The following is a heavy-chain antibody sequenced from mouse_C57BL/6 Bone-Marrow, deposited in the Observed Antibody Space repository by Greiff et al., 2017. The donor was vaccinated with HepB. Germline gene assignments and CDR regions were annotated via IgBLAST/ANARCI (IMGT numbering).Heavy chain of an antibody. D-gene: IGHD1-1*01. CDR2: ISSGSSTI. J-gene: IGHJ3*01. V-gene: IGHV5-17*01. Sequence: EVKLVESGGGLVKPGGSLKLSCAASGFTFSDYGMHWVRQAPEKGLAWVAYISSGSSTIYYADTVKGRFTLSRDNAKNTLFLQMTSLRSEDTAMYYCARGYYYGSSPFAYWGQGTLVTVSA. CDR3: ARGYYYGSSPFAY. CDR1: GFTFSDYG.